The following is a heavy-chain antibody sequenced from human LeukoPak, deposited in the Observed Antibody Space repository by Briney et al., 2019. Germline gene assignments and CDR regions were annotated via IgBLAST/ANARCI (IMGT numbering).Heavy chain of an antibody. CDR1: GFIFDDYI. CDR3: AKDYFGDPSYYFDY. Sequence: PGGSLRLTCVASGFIFDDYIMHWVRQAPGKGLEWVSLINRDGGNTNYAVSVKGRFTISRDNSKDSLYLQMDSLRVEDTALYYCAKDYFGDPSYYFDYWGQGTLVTVSS. V-gene: IGHV3-43*01. J-gene: IGHJ4*02. CDR2: INRDGGNT. D-gene: IGHD4-17*01.